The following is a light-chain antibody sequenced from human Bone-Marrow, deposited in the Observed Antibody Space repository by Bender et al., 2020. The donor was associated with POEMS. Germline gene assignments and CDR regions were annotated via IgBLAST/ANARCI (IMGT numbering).Light chain of an antibody. V-gene: IGLV2-11*01. CDR2: DVI. J-gene: IGLJ1*01. Sequence: QSALTQPRSVSGSPGQSVTISCTGTSRDVRIDKYVSWYQQHPGKAPNLMIYDVIKRPSGVPDRFSAAKSGTTASLTISGLQAEDEADYYCCSYAGTYVFGTGTKVTVL. CDR3: CSYAGTYV. CDR1: SRDVRIDKY.